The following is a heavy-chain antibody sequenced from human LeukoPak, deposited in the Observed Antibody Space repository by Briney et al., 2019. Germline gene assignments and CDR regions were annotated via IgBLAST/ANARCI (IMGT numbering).Heavy chain of an antibody. D-gene: IGHD5-24*01. Sequence: GSLRLSCAASTFTFSNAWMSWVRQAPGKGLEWVGYIYYTGSTNYNPSLKSRVTISVDTSKSQFSLKLTSVTAAGTAVYYCARLMGRWLQLGFDYWGQGALVTVSS. V-gene: IGHV4-59*08. CDR2: IYYTGST. CDR3: ARLMGRWLQLGFDY. CDR1: TFTFSNAW. J-gene: IGHJ4*02.